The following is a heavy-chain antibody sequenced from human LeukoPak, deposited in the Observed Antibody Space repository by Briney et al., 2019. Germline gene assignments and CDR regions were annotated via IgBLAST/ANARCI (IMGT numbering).Heavy chain of an antibody. CDR2: IYHSGST. V-gene: IGHV4-38-2*02. J-gene: IGHJ4*02. D-gene: IGHD6-6*01. CDR1: GYSISSGYY. CDR3: ARGDTRPFDY. Sequence: SETLSLTCTVSGYSISSGYYWGWIRQPPGKGLEWIGSIYHSGSTYYNPSLKSRVTISVDTSKNQFSLKLSPVTAADTAVYYCARGDTRPFDYWGQGTLVTVSS.